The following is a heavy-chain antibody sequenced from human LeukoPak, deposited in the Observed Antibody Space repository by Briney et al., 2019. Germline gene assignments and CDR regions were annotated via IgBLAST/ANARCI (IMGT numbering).Heavy chain of an antibody. CDR2: ISGYNGDT. V-gene: IGHV1-18*01. CDR1: GGTFSSYA. D-gene: IGHD1-26*01. CDR3: ARDRYGVRSGSCDY. Sequence: ASVKVSCKASGGTFSSYAISWVRQAPGQGLEWMGWISGYNGDTNVAQNLQGRVTMTTDTSTSTAYMELRSLRSDDTAVYYCARDRYGVRSGSCDYWGQGTLVTVSS. J-gene: IGHJ4*02.